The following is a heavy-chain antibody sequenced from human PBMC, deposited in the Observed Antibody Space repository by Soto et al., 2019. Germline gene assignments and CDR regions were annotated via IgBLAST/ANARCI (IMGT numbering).Heavy chain of an antibody. Sequence: PSETLSLTCAVYGGSFSGYYWSWIRQPPEKGLEWIGEINHSGSTHYNPSLKSRLTISVDKSKNQFTLKLTSVTVADTAVYYCATSYGNAWYTYWGQGTPVTVSS. CDR3: ATSYGNAWYTY. J-gene: IGHJ4*02. D-gene: IGHD6-13*01. V-gene: IGHV4-34*01. CDR1: GGSFSGYY. CDR2: INHSGST.